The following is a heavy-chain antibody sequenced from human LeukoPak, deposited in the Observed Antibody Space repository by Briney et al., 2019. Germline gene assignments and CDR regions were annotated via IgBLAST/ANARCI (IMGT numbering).Heavy chain of an antibody. CDR3: ARRTNDYGAFYDY. V-gene: IGHV4-39*01. CDR2: IYYSGTT. CDR1: GGSISSNRYY. D-gene: IGHD4-17*01. J-gene: IGHJ4*02. Sequence: SETLSLTCTVSGGSISSNRYYWGWIRRAPGKGLEWIGSIYYSGTTFYNPALSSRVTVSLDMSENQFSLRLSSVTAADTAVYYCARRTNDYGAFYDYWGQGTLVTVSS.